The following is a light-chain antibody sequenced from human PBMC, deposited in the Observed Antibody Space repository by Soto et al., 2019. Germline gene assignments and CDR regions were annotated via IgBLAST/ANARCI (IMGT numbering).Light chain of an antibody. V-gene: IGLV1-40*01. CDR2: SNG. CDR1: SSNIGAGYD. CDR3: QSYDSTLSARYV. Sequence: QSVLTQPPSVSGAPGQRVTISCTGSSSNIGAGYDVHWYQQLPGTAPKLLIYSNGNRPSGVPDRFSGSKSGTSASLAISGLQAEDEGDYYCQSYDSTLSARYVFGTGTKLTVL. J-gene: IGLJ1*01.